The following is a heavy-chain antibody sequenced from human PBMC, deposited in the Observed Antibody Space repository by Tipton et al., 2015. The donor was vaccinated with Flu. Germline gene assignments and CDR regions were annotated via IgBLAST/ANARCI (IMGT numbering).Heavy chain of an antibody. J-gene: IGHJ5*02. D-gene: IGHD3-10*01. Sequence: SLRLSCAASGFTFSSYWMSWVRQAPGKGLEWVANIKQDGSEKYYVDSVKGRFTISRDNAKNSLYLQMNSLRAEDTAVYYCARDPPDDYYGSGPRGPWGQGTLVTVSS. CDR1: GFTFSSYW. CDR2: IKQDGSEK. CDR3: ARDPPDDYYGSGPRGP. V-gene: IGHV3-7*01.